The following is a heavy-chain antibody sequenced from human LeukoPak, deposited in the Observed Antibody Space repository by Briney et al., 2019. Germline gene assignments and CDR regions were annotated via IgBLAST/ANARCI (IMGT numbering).Heavy chain of an antibody. D-gene: IGHD2-15*01. J-gene: IGHJ4*02. CDR2: INPNSGGT. V-gene: IGHV1-2*02. Sequence: AASVKVSCKASGYTFTGYYMHWVRQAPGQGLEWMGWINPNSGGTNYAQKFQGRVTMTRDTSISTAYMELSRLRSDDTAVYYCARVRYCSGGSCQPFDYWGQGTLVTVSS. CDR3: ARVRYCSGGSCQPFDY. CDR1: GYTFTGYY.